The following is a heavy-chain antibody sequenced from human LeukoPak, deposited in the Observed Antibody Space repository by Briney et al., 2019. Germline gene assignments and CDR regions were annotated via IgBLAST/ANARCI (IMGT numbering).Heavy chain of an antibody. V-gene: IGHV3-7*05. J-gene: IGHJ4*02. CDR2: IKQDGSEK. D-gene: IGHD6-13*01. Sequence: PGRSLRLSCAASGFTFSSYWMTWVRQAPGKGLEWVAMIKQDGSEKYYVDSVKGRFTISRDNAKNSLYLQMNSLGAEDTAVYYCARRGTSSSWAHFDYWCQGTLVTVSS. CDR1: GFTFSSYW. CDR3: ARRGTSSSWAHFDY.